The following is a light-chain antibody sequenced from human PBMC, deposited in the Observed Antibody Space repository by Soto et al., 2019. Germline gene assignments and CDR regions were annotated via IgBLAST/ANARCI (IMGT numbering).Light chain of an antibody. V-gene: IGKV1-39*01. CDR2: AAS. CDR1: QNINGY. Sequence: DIHMTQSPSSLSASVGDRVTITCRASQNINGYVNWYQQKPGRAPKLLIYAASILDSGVPSRFSRSEFGTDFPLLIDSLQPDDFATYYCHQSHMTQPPFRQG. CDR3: HQSHMTQPP. J-gene: IGKJ2*01.